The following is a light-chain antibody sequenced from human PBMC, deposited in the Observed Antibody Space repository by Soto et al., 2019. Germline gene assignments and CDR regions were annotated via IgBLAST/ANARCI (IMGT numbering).Light chain of an antibody. V-gene: IGLV1-44*01. J-gene: IGLJ2*01. CDR1: ASNIGRDP. CDR2: ENN. CDR3: AGWDGSLSVV. Sequence: QSVLTQPPSASGAPGQRVTISCSGSASNIGRDPVNWYQQVPGTAPKLLIYENNHRPSGVPDRFSGSKSGTSASLVISGLQSEDEAEYFCAGWDGSLSVVFGGGTKLTVL.